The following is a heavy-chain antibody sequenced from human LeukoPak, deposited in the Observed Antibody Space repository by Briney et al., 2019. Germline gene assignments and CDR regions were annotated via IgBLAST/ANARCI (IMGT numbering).Heavy chain of an antibody. V-gene: IGHV4-59*08. Sequence: PSETLSLTCTVSGGSISSYHWSWIRQPPGKGLEWIGYIYYSGSTNYNPSLKSRVTISVDTSKNQFSLKLSSVTAADTAVYYCARVRDGYTLDVWGQGTTVTVSS. CDR2: IYYSGST. CDR3: ARVRDGYTLDV. CDR1: GGSISSYH. J-gene: IGHJ6*02. D-gene: IGHD5-24*01.